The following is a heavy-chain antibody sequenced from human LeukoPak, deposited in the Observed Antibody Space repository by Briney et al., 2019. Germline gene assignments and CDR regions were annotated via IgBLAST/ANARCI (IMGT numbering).Heavy chain of an antibody. CDR2: IIPIFGTA. CDR3: ARGPGVTYGPYYFDY. J-gene: IGHJ4*02. Sequence: GSSVKVSCKASGGTFSSYAISWVRQAPGQGLEWMGGIIPIFGTANYAQKFQGRVTITTDESTSTAYMELSSLRSEDTAVYYCARGPGVTYGPYYFDYWGQGTLVTVSS. CDR1: GGTFSSYA. V-gene: IGHV1-69*05. D-gene: IGHD2-21*02.